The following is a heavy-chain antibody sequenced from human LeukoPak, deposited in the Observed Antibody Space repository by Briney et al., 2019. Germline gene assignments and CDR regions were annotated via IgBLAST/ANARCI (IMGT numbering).Heavy chain of an antibody. CDR1: GGSISSSSHY. CDR2: IYYSGST. V-gene: IGHV4-39*01. J-gene: IGHJ4*02. D-gene: IGHD6-13*01. Sequence: SETLSLTCTVSGGSISSSSHYWGWIRQPPGKGLEWIGTIYYSGSTYYNPSLKSRVAMSVDTSKNQFSLKLSSVTAADTAVYYCRFSRSWSTGDFWGQGTLVTVSS. CDR3: RFSRSWSTGDF.